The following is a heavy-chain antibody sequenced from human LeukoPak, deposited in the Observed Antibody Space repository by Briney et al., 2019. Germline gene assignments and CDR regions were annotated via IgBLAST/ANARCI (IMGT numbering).Heavy chain of an antibody. CDR1: GFTFSSYG. V-gene: IGHV3-33*01. Sequence: SGGSLRLSCAASGFTFSSYGMHWVRQAPGKGLEWVAVIWYDGSNKYYADSVKGRFTISRDNSKNTLYLQMNSLRAEDTAVYYCARPVRVVGATTYNYYYGMDVWGQGTTVTVSS. CDR2: IWYDGSNK. J-gene: IGHJ6*02. D-gene: IGHD1-26*01. CDR3: ARPVRVVGATTYNYYYGMDV.